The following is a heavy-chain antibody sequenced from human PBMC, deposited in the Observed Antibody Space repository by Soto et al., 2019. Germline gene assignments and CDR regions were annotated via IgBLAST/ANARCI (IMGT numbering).Heavy chain of an antibody. D-gene: IGHD6-6*01. CDR2: IYSGGST. Sequence: EVQLLESGGGLVQPGGSLRLSCAASGFTVSSNYMSWVRQAPGKGLEWVSVIYSGGSTYYADSVKGRFTISRDNSKNTLYLQMNSLRAEDTAVYYCATEYSSSLAFDPWGQGTLVTVSS. CDR1: GFTVSSNY. CDR3: ATEYSSSLAFDP. J-gene: IGHJ5*02. V-gene: IGHV3-53*01.